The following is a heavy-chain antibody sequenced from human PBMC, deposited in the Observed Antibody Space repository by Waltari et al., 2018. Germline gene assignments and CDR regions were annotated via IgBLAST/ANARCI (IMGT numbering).Heavy chain of an antibody. CDR3: ASGNSHAFDL. V-gene: IGHV3-74*01. CDR2: INRDGSGT. Sequence: EVQLVESGGGLVQPVGSLRVSCTASGFPFSSYWMHWVRQVPGKGLVWVSRINRDGSGTSYADSAKGRFTISRDNAKNTLFLQMNSLRGEDTAVYYCASGNSHAFDLWGQGTMVTVSS. J-gene: IGHJ3*01. D-gene: IGHD1-7*01. CDR1: GFPFSSYW.